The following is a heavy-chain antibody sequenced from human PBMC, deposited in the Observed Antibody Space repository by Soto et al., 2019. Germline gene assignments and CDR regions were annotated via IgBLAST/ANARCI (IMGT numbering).Heavy chain of an antibody. CDR3: AKRMVYATYYYYMDV. CDR2: ISYDGSNK. J-gene: IGHJ6*03. CDR1: GFTFSSYG. Sequence: QVQLVESGGGVVQPGRSLRLSCAASGFTFSSYGMHWVRQAPGKGLEWVAVISYDGSNKYYADSVKGRFTISRDNSKNTLYLKMNSLSAEDTAVYYCAKRMVYATYYYYMDVWGKGTTVTVSS. D-gene: IGHD2-8*01. V-gene: IGHV3-30*18.